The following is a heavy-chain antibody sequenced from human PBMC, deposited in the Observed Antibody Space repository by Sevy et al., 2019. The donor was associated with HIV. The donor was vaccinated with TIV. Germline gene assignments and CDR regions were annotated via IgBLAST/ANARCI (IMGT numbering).Heavy chain of an antibody. CDR3: ARETDNSARWLDP. CDR2: IWHDGSNK. V-gene: IGHV3-30*02. J-gene: IGHJ5*02. D-gene: IGHD4-4*01. CDR1: GFTLNFHV. Sequence: GGSLRLSCAASGFTLNFHVMHWVRQAPGKGLEWVAFIWHDGSNKYMADSVKGRFTISRDNSKNTLFLQMNSLTVEDTAVYYCARETDNSARWLDPWGQGSLVTVSS.